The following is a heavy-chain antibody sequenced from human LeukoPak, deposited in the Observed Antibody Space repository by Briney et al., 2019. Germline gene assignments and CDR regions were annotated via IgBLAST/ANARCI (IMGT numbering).Heavy chain of an antibody. CDR3: ARVPGQASLDI. CDR2: IHYSGSS. CDR1: GGSIHINY. J-gene: IGHJ3*02. V-gene: IGHV4-59*08. Sequence: SETLSLTCTVPGGSIHINYWGWIRQSPGKGLEWIGYIHYSGSSDYNPSLRSRVTISLGTSRNQISQKLIFVTAADTAVYYCARVPGQASLDIWGQGTMVTVSS. D-gene: IGHD2-2*01.